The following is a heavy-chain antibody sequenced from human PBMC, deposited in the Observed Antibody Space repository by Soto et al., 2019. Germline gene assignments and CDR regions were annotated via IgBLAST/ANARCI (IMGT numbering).Heavy chain of an antibody. V-gene: IGHV3-33*01. CDR2: IWYDGSNK. Sequence: GGSLRLSCVASGFSFNNFGMHWVRQAPGKGLEWVAVIWYDGSNKYYADSVKGRFTISRDNSKNTLYLQMSSLRAEDTAVYFCARDPSHGSGSYLDYWGQRALVTVSS. J-gene: IGHJ4*02. CDR1: GFSFNNFG. CDR3: ARDPSHGSGSYLDY. D-gene: IGHD3-10*01.